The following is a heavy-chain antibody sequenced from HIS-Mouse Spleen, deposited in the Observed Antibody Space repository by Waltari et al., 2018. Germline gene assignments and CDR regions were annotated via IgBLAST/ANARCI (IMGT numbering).Heavy chain of an antibody. CDR2: IDWDDDK. J-gene: IGHJ4*02. CDR3: ARIAEGYSSGWYAFDY. V-gene: IGHV2-70*15. CDR1: GFSLSTSGML. Sequence: QVTLRESGPALVKPTQTLTLTCTFAGFSLSTSGMLVSWTRQPPGKALEWLARIDWDDDKYYSTSLKTRLTISKDTSKNQVVLTMTNMDPVDTATYYCARIAEGYSSGWYAFDYWGQGTLVTVSS. D-gene: IGHD6-19*01.